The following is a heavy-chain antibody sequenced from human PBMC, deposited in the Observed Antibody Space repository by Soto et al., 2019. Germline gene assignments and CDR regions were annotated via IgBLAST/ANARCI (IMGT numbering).Heavy chain of an antibody. CDR3: ARGDQELDY. CDR2: IFSSGST. D-gene: IGHD1-26*01. J-gene: IGHJ4*02. V-gene: IGHV4-59*01. CDR1: GDSINTYT. Sequence: QVQLQESGPGLVKPSETLSLTCTVSGDSINTYTWTWIRQPPGKGLEWIGYIFSSGSTNYNPSLQSRLTMAVDTSKILFALKLNSVTAADTAVYYCARGDQELDYWGQGTLVTVSS.